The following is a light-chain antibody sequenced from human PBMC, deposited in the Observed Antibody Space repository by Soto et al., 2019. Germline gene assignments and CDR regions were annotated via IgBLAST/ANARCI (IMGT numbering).Light chain of an antibody. CDR2: AAS. J-gene: IGKJ4*01. V-gene: IGKV1-9*01. CDR3: QQLNSYPLT. Sequence: DIQLPQSPSSLYACVGDSVTITCRASQDISSFLAWYQQKPGRVPKLLIYAASILQSGVPSRFSGSGSGTDFTLTIRSLQPEDFGTYYCQQLNSYPLTFGGGTKVEIK. CDR1: QDISSF.